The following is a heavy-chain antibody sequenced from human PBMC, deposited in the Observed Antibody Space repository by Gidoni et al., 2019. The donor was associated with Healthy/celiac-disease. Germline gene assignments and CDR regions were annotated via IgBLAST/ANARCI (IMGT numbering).Heavy chain of an antibody. V-gene: IGHV3-33*01. CDR3: ARANYDSSGYWNHFDY. D-gene: IGHD3-22*01. CDR1: GFTFSRYG. Sequence: QVQLVESGGGVVQPGRSLRLSCAASGFTFSRYGMHWVRQAPGNGREWGAVIWYDGSKKDYADYVKGRFNIYRDKSKNTLYLQMNSRRAEDTAGYYCARANYDSSGYWNHFDYWGQGTLVTVSS. CDR2: IWYDGSKK. J-gene: IGHJ4*02.